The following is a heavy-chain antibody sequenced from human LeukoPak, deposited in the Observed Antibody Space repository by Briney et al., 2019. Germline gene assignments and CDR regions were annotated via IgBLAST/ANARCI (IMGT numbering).Heavy chain of an antibody. CDR2: IYPGDSDT. V-gene: IGHV5-51*01. Sequence: PGESLKISCKGSGYRFTSYWIGWVRQMPGKGLEWMGIIYPGDSDTRYSPSFRGQVTISADKSICTAYLQWSSLKASDTAMYYCARETKWEPHAFDIWGQGTMVTVSS. CDR3: ARETKWEPHAFDI. D-gene: IGHD1-26*01. J-gene: IGHJ3*02. CDR1: GYRFTSYW.